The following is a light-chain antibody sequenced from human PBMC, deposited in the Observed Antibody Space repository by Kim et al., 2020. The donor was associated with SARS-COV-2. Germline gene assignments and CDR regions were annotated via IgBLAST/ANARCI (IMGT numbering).Light chain of an antibody. Sequence: GQSITISCTGSSSDVGSYNLVSWYQQHPGKVPKLMIYEVGNRPSGVSNRFSGSKSANTASLTICGLQAEDEADYYCCSYASDYTWVFGGGTRLTVL. V-gene: IGLV2-23*02. J-gene: IGLJ3*02. CDR2: EVG. CDR3: CSYASDYTWV. CDR1: SSDVGSYNL.